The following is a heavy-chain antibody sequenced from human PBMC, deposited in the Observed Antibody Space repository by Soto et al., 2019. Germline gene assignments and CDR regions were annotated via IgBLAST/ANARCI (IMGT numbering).Heavy chain of an antibody. D-gene: IGHD3-10*01. V-gene: IGHV4-39*01. J-gene: IGHJ4*02. CDR3: AQTGRITMVREKTYYWAY. CDR1: GGSISSSSYY. Sequence: SETLSLTCTVSGGSISSSSYYRGWIRQPPGKGLEWIGSIYYSGSTYYNPSLKSRVTISVDTSKNQFSLKLSSVTAADTAVYYCAQTGRITMVREKTYYWAYWAQGTLVTVSS. CDR2: IYYSGST.